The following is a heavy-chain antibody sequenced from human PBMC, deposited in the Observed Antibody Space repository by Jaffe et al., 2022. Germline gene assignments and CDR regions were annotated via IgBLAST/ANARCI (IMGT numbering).Heavy chain of an antibody. V-gene: IGHV3-21*01. J-gene: IGHJ4*02. CDR1: GFTFSSYS. Sequence: EVQLVESGGGLVKPGGSLRLSCAASGFTFSSYSMNWVRQAPGKGLEWVSSISSSSSYIYYADSVKGRFTISRDNAKNSLYLQMNSLRAEDTAVYYCARAKRPITIFGVVIMFDYWGQGTLVTVSS. CDR2: ISSSSSYI. D-gene: IGHD3-3*01. CDR3: ARAKRPITIFGVVIMFDY.